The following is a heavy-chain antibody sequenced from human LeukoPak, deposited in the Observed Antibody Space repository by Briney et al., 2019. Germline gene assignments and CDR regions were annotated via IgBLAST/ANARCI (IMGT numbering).Heavy chain of an antibody. CDR3: ARRLEHXLVVNY. V-gene: IGHV1-18*01. CDR1: GYTFTSYG. Sequence: GASVKVSCKASGYTFTSYGITWVRQAPGQGLEWMGWTSAYNDHTSYAQKLQGRVTMTTDTSTGTAYMELRNLRSDDTAVYYCARRLEHXLVVNYWGQGTLIIVSA. J-gene: IGHJ4*02. D-gene: IGHD6-13*01. CDR2: TSAYNDHT.